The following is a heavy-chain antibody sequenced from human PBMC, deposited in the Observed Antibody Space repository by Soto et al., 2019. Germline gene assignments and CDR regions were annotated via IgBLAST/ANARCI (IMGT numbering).Heavy chain of an antibody. Sequence: QLQQWGAGLLKPSETLSLTCAVYNGSFSTYYWNWIRQSPGKGLERIGEINQRGATNYNPSLKSRVTISGDTYKNQFSLRLKSLTAAYTAVYYCARGYYYASGSSFPYWGQGTLVTVSS. CDR1: NGSFSTYY. V-gene: IGHV4-34*01. J-gene: IGHJ4*02. CDR2: INQRGAT. D-gene: IGHD3-10*01. CDR3: ARGYYYASGSSFPY.